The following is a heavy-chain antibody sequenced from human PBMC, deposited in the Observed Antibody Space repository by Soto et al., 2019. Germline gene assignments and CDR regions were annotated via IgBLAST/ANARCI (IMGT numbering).Heavy chain of an antibody. CDR1: GFTVSSNY. J-gene: IGHJ1*01. V-gene: IGHV3-66*01. CDR2: IYSGGST. Sequence: EVQLVESGGGLVQPGGSLRLSCAASGFTVSSNYMSWVRQAPGKGLEWVSVIYSGGSTYYADSVKGRFTISRDNSKNTWYLQMNSRRAEDTAVYYCARDRIAVAGNPEYFQHWGQGTLVTVSS. D-gene: IGHD6-19*01. CDR3: ARDRIAVAGNPEYFQH.